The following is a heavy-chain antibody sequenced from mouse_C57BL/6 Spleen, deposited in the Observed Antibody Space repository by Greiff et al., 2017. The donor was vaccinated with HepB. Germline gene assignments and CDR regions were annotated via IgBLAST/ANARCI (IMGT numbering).Heavy chain of an antibody. D-gene: IGHD1-1*01. V-gene: IGHV5-9*01. CDR3: ATYYYGSNWYFDV. Sequence: EVKVVESGGGLVKPGGSLKLSCAASGFTFSSYTMSWVRQTPEKRLEWVATISGGGGNTYYPDSVKGRFTISRDNAKNTLYLQMSSLRSEDTALYYCATYYYGSNWYFDVWGTGTTVTVPS. CDR2: ISGGGGNT. J-gene: IGHJ1*03. CDR1: GFTFSSYT.